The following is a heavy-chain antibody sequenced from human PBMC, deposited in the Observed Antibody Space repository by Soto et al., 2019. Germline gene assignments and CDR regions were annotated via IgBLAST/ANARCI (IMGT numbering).Heavy chain of an antibody. CDR2: VDPRDSYV. J-gene: IGHJ5*02. V-gene: IGHV5-10-1*01. CDR3: ARSYCTTTTCDSWFDP. D-gene: IGHD2-8*01. CDR1: GYTFTTFW. Sequence: GESLKISCTGFGYTFTTFWINWVRPMPGKGLEWLGRVDPRDSYVIYNPSFEGHVPISADKSIGTAYPQWGSLKASNTAMYFRARSYCTTTTCDSWFDPWGQGTLVTVSS.